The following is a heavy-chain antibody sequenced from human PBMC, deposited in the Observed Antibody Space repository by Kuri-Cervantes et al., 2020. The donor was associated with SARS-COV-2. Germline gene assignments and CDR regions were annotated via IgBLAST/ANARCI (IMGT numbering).Heavy chain of an antibody. CDR2: IWYDGENE. CDR1: GFTFSNYV. D-gene: IGHD2-15*01. CDR3: ARGAANYYFMDV. Sequence: GESLKISCVASGFTFSNYVIHWVRQAPGKGLEWVAVIWYDGENEYYADSVKGRFTISRDNSKNTVSLHMNSLRAEDTALYYCARGAANYYFMDVWGKGTTVTVSS. J-gene: IGHJ6*03. V-gene: IGHV3-33*08.